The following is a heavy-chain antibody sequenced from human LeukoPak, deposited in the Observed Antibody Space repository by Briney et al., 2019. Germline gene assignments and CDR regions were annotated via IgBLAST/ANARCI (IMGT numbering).Heavy chain of an antibody. CDR2: THYRSRWYN. D-gene: IGHD6-13*01. Sequence: SQTLSLTCAISGDSVSSNSAVWNWIRQSPSRGLEWLGRTHYRSRWYNDYAVSVKSRISVNPDTSKNQFSLQLNSVTPEDTAVYYCTRGGAAAGFDFWGQGTLVTVSS. V-gene: IGHV6-1*01. CDR3: TRGGAAAGFDF. J-gene: IGHJ4*02. CDR1: GDSVSSNSAV.